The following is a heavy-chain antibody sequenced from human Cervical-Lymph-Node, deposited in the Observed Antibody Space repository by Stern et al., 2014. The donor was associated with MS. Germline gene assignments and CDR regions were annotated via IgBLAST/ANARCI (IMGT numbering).Heavy chain of an antibody. CDR2: VLYSGST. J-gene: IGHJ1*01. Sequence: QLQLQESGPRLVTPSETLSLTCSVSGGSINNNAYYWGWIRQPPGKGLEWIGSVLYSGSTYYNPSLKSRATVSMDSSKTQFSLRLVSVTAADTAVYYCAKIHRAFANQGHWGQGGLVSVSS. CDR3: AKIHRAFANQGH. CDR1: GGSINNNAYY. D-gene: IGHD3-16*01. V-gene: IGHV4-39*01.